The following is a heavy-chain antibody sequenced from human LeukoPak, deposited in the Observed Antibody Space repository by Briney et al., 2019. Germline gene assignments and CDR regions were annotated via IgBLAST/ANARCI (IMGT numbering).Heavy chain of an antibody. CDR2: IYYSGST. CDR1: GDSISTSSYY. Sequence: PSETLSLTCSVSGDSISTSSYYWGWIRQPPGKGLEWIGTIYYSGSTYYNPSLTSRVTISVDTSKNQFSLKLSSVTAADTAVYYCASQPTFRGVTPRNDYWGQGTLVTVSS. D-gene: IGHD3-10*01. J-gene: IGHJ4*02. CDR3: ASQPTFRGVTPRNDY. V-gene: IGHV4-39*01.